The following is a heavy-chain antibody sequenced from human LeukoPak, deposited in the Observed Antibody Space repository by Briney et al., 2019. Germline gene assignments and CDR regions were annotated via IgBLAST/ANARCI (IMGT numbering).Heavy chain of an antibody. Sequence: GGSLRLSCVASGFTFSSYAMSWVRQAPGKGLEWVSAISGSGGSTYYADSVKGRFTISRDNSKNTLYLQMNSLRAEDTAVYYCAKDVGSSIVVVPAAKLRAFDYWGQGTLVTVSS. V-gene: IGHV3-23*01. CDR3: AKDVGSSIVVVPAAKLRAFDY. D-gene: IGHD2-2*01. CDR2: ISGSGGST. CDR1: GFTFSSYA. J-gene: IGHJ4*02.